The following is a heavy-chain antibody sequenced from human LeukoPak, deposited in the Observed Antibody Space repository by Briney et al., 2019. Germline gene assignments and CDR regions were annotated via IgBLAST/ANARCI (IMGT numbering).Heavy chain of an antibody. D-gene: IGHD3-22*01. Sequence: GVSVKVSCKAFGYIFTTYYVHWVRQAPGQGLEWMGKINPSGGSTSYAQQFQGRVTMTRDTSTRTVYMELSSLRSEDTAVYYCARALSDSSGYPWGQGTLVTVSS. V-gene: IGHV1-46*01. CDR1: GYIFTTYY. J-gene: IGHJ5*02. CDR2: INPSGGST. CDR3: ARALSDSSGYP.